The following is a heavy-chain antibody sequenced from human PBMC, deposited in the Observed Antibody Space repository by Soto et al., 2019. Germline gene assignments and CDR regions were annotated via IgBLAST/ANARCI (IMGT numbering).Heavy chain of an antibody. CDR2: ISGSGGST. J-gene: IGHJ6*02. D-gene: IGHD6-25*01. CDR1: GFTFSSYA. V-gene: IGHV3-23*01. Sequence: EVQLLESGGGLVQPGGSLRLSCAASGFTFSSYAMSWVRQAPGKGLEWVSAISGSGGSTYYADSVKGRFTISRDNSKNTLYLQMNSLRAEDTAVYYCAKDSDPVSTSSGDVWGQGTTVTVS. CDR3: AKDSDPVSTSSGDV.